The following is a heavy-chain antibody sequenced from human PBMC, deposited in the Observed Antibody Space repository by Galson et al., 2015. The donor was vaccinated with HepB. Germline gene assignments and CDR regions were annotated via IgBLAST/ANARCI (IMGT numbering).Heavy chain of an antibody. CDR2: INHTGST. D-gene: IGHD6-13*01. CDR1: GGSFSGYY. J-gene: IGHJ4*02. Sequence: TLSLTCAVYGGSFSGYYWSWLRQPPGKGLEWIGEINHTGSTNDNPSLKSRVTLSVDTSKNQFSLELKSLSAADTAVYYCARVEKIAWYGPEEPGYFDYWGQGTGVTVSS. V-gene: IGHV4-34*01. CDR3: ARVEKIAWYGPEEPGYFDY.